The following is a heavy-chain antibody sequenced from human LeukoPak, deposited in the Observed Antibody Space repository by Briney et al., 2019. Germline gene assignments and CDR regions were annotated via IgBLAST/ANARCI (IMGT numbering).Heavy chain of an antibody. Sequence: DSEKGRFTISRDNAKNSLYLQMNSLRAEDTAVYYCARERLPDDYWGQGTLVTVSS. J-gene: IGHJ4*02. CDR3: ARERLPDDY. V-gene: IGHV3-7*01. D-gene: IGHD4-11*01.